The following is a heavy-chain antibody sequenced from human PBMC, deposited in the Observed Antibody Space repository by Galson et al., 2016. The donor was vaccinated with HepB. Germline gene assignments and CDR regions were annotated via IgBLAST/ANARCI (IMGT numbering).Heavy chain of an antibody. CDR1: GYTFINYD. CDR2: MDPKSGAT. CDR3: YGMDV. V-gene: IGHV1-8*01. J-gene: IGHJ6*02. Sequence: SVKVSCKASGYTFINYDIYWVRQATGQGLEWMGWMDPKSGATGYAQKFQGRVTMTRDTSINTAYMELSSLRSEDTAVYYCYGMDVWGQGTLVTVSS.